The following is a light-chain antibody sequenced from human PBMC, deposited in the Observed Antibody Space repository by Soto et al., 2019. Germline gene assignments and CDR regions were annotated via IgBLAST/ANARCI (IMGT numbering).Light chain of an antibody. CDR3: QQRSNWPPT. CDR1: QSISSN. CDR2: RTS. V-gene: IGKV3-15*01. Sequence: EIVMTQSPATLSVSPGERATLSCRASQSISSNLAWYQQKPAPAPRLLMFRTSSRATGFPARFSGSGSGTEFNLTISSLQSEDFGVYYCQQRSNWPPTVGGGTKVEIK. J-gene: IGKJ4*01.